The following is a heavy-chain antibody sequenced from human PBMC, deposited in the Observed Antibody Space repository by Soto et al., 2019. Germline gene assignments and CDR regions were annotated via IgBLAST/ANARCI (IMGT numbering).Heavy chain of an antibody. Sequence: GESLKISCKGSGYSFTSYWIGWVRQMPGKGLECMGIIYPGDSDTRYSPSFQGQVTISADKSISTACLQWSSLKASDTAVYYCAKDGPFPPREDIVVVVAATYYYYGMDVWGQGTTVTVSS. CDR1: GYSFTSYW. CDR2: IYPGDSDT. J-gene: IGHJ6*02. V-gene: IGHV5-51*01. CDR3: AKDGPFPPREDIVVVVAATYYYYGMDV. D-gene: IGHD2-15*01.